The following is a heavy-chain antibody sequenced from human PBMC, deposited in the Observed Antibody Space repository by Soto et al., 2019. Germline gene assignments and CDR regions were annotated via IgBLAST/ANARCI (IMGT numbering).Heavy chain of an antibody. V-gene: IGHV3-15*07. J-gene: IGHJ6*02. CDR2: IKSKTYGGTT. Sequence: EVQLVESGGGLVKPGGSLRLSCAASGFTFSNAWMNWVRQAPGKGLEWVGRIKSKTYGGTTDYAAPVKGRFTISRDDSKNTLYLQMNSLKTEDTSVYYCTTDTPRGADEDYYYYGMDVWGQGTTVTVSS. CDR3: TTDTPRGADEDYYYYGMDV. D-gene: IGHD2-15*01. CDR1: GFTFSNAW.